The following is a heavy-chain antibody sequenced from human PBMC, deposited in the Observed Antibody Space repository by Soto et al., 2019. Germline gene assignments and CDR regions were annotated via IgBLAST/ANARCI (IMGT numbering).Heavy chain of an antibody. CDR1: GFTFSSYW. CDR2: IKQDGSEK. Sequence: GGSLRLSCAASGFTFSSYWMSWVRQAPGKGLEWVANIKQDGSEKYYADSVKGRFTISRDNAKNSLYLQMNSLRAEDTAVYYCARDTAEWELLPDYRGQGTLVTVSS. J-gene: IGHJ4*02. CDR3: ARDTAEWELLPDY. V-gene: IGHV3-7*03. D-gene: IGHD1-26*01.